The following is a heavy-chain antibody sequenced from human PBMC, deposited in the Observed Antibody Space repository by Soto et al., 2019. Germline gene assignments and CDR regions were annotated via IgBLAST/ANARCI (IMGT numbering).Heavy chain of an antibody. J-gene: IGHJ5*02. Sequence: TSETLSLTCTVSGGSINNDYWSWIRQPPGKGLEWIGYIYYSGTTKYNPSLKSRVTISVDTSKNQFSLKLSSVTTADTAVYYCARLGDRNWFDPWGLGTLVTVSS. D-gene: IGHD2-21*02. CDR1: GGSINNDY. V-gene: IGHV4-59*01. CDR2: IYYSGTT. CDR3: ARLGDRNWFDP.